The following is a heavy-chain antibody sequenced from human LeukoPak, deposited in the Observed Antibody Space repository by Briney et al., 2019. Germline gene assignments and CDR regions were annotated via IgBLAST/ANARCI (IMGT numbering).Heavy chain of an antibody. J-gene: IGHJ6*02. CDR2: TYYRSKWYN. D-gene: IGHD1-26*01. CDR3: ARWEDSGMDV. Sequence: SQTLSLTCVISGDSVSSNSAAWNWIRQSPSRGLVWLGRTYYRSKWYNDYAVSVKSRITINPDTSRNQFSLQVNSVIPEDTAVYYCARWEDSGMDVWGQGTTVTVSS. V-gene: IGHV6-1*01. CDR1: GDSVSSNSAA.